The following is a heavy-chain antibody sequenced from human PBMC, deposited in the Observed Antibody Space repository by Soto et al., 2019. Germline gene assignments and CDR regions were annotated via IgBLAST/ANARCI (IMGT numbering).Heavy chain of an antibody. CDR1: GFTFSSHA. CDR3: ARAEFLFDY. CDR2: ISYDGSNK. J-gene: IGHJ4*02. V-gene: IGHV3-30-3*01. D-gene: IGHD2-21*01. Sequence: PGGSLRLSWEAAGFTFSSHAMHWVRQAPGKGLEWVAVISYDGSNKYYADSVKGRFIISRDNSKNTLYLQMDSLRVDDTAVYYCARAEFLFDYWGQGALVTVPS.